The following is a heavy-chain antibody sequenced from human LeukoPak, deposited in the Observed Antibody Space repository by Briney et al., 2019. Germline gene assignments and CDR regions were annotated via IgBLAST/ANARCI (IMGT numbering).Heavy chain of an antibody. V-gene: IGHV3-23*01. J-gene: IGHJ3*01. CDR1: GFTFSSYA. Sequence: GGSLRLSCAASGFTFSSYAMTWVRQAPGKGLEWVSSIRGGGGASYTDSVKGRFTMSRDNYKDTLYLQMNSLTAEDTAIYYCGRDPNGDYVGAFDFWGQGKLVTVSS. CDR3: GRDPNGDYVGAFDF. CDR2: IRGGGGA. D-gene: IGHD4-17*01.